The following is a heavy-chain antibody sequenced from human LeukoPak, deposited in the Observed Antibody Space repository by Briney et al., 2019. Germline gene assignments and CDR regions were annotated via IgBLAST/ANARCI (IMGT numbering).Heavy chain of an antibody. CDR3: ASEYSSGFDY. CDR1: GFTFSSYE. V-gene: IGHV3-48*03. CDR2: ISSSGSTI. J-gene: IGHJ4*02. D-gene: IGHD6-19*01. Sequence: GGSLRLSCAASGFTFSSYEMNWVRQAPGKGLEWVSYISSSGSTIYYADSVKGRFTISRDNAKNSLYLQMNSLRAEDTAVYYCASEYSSGFDYWGQGTLVTVSS.